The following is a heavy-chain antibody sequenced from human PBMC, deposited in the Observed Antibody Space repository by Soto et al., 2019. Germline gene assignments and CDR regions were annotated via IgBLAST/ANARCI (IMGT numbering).Heavy chain of an antibody. D-gene: IGHD4-4*01. CDR3: AREAERDYILPFFFDY. J-gene: IGHJ4*02. V-gene: IGHV1-3*01. CDR2: INAGSGNT. Sequence: QVQLVQSGAEVKKPGASVKVSCKASGYTFTSHAIHWVRQAPGQRLEWMGWINAGSGNTKYSEKFQDRVTITRDTSASTAYMELSSLISDDTAVYYCAREAERDYILPFFFDYWGQGTLVTVSS. CDR1: GYTFTSHA.